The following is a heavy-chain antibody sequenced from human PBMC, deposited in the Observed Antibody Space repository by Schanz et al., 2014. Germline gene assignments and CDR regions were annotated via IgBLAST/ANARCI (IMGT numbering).Heavy chain of an antibody. CDR2: ISSSGGHI. Sequence: VQLVESGGGVVQPGGSLRLSCSGFTVSAYSANWVRQAPGKGLEWVSSISSSGGHIYYADSVKGRFTISRDNSKNTLYLQMNSLRAEDTAVYYCRLWFGELYYGMDVWGQGTTVTVSS. D-gene: IGHD3-10*01. CDR1: GFTVSAYS. V-gene: IGHV3-21*04. J-gene: IGHJ6*02. CDR3: RLWFGELYYGMDV.